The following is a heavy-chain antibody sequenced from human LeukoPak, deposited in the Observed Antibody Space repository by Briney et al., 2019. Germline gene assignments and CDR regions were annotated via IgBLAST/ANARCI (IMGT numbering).Heavy chain of an antibody. D-gene: IGHD3-10*01. V-gene: IGHV4-59*11. CDR1: GGSITSHF. J-gene: IGHJ5*01. Sequence: PPETLSLTCSVSGGSITSHFWNWIRQPPGKGLEWIGYIHYSGSTNYNPSLKSRVTISPDTSKNQLFLKLNSVTAADTAVYYCARLVWLGESPGSWFDSWGQGTLVTVSS. CDR2: IHYSGST. CDR3: ARLVWLGESPGSWFDS.